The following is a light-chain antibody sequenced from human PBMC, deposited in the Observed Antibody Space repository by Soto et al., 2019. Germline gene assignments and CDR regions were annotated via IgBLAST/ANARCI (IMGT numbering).Light chain of an antibody. Sequence: QSALTQPSSVSGSPGQSVTISCTGTSSDVGGYNYVSWYQQHPGKAPKLMIYDVSKRPSGVPDRFSGSKSGNTASLTISGLQAEDEADYYCCSYAGSGHVVFGGGTKLTVL. CDR1: SSDVGGYNY. J-gene: IGLJ2*01. V-gene: IGLV2-11*01. CDR3: CSYAGSGHVV. CDR2: DVS.